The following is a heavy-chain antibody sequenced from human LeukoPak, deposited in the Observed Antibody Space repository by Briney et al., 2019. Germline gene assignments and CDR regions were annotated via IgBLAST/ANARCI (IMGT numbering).Heavy chain of an antibody. D-gene: IGHD3-22*01. Sequence: ASVKVSCKASGYTFTSYYMHWVRQAPGQGLEWVGIINPSGGSTSYAQKFQGRVTMTRDTSTSTVYMELSSLRSEDTAVYYCARGQNYYDSSGYYLYYFDYWGQGTLVTVSS. CDR2: INPSGGST. CDR3: ARGQNYYDSSGYYLYYFDY. J-gene: IGHJ4*02. V-gene: IGHV1-46*01. CDR1: GYTFTSYY.